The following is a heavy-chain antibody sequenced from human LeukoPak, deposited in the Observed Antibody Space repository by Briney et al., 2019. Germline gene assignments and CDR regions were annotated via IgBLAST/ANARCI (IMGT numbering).Heavy chain of an antibody. V-gene: IGHV3-48*01. CDR2: ISSSSSTI. D-gene: IGHD6-19*01. J-gene: IGHJ4*02. Sequence: GGSLSLSCAASGFTFSSYSMNWVRQAPGKGLEWVSYISSSSSTIYYADSVKGRFTISRDNSKNTLYLQMNSLRAEDTAVYYCARSGSGWFDYWGQGTLVTVSS. CDR1: GFTFSSYS. CDR3: ARSGSGWFDY.